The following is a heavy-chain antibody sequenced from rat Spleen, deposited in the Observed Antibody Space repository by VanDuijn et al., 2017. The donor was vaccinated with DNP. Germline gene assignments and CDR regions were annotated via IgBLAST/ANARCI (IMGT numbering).Heavy chain of an antibody. J-gene: IGHJ2*01. Sequence: EVQLVESGGGLVQPGRSLKLSCAASGFTFSDYYMAWVRQAPTKGLEWVAALHSGGGNTYYGDSVKGRFTISRDNPKSTLYLQMDSLRSEDTATYYCAKAGGYSPWYFDYWGQGVMVTVSS. D-gene: IGHD1-11*01. CDR2: LHSGGGNT. CDR1: GFTFSDYY. V-gene: IGHV5-25*01. CDR3: AKAGGYSPWYFDY.